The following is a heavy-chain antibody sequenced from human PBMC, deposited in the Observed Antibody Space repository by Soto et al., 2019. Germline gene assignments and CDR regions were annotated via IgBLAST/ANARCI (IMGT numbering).Heavy chain of an antibody. D-gene: IGHD5-18*01. CDR3: ARGGNVDTAMVAIFDY. CDR1: GGSFSGYY. CDR2: INHSGST. J-gene: IGHJ4*02. Sequence: QVQLQQWGAGLLKPSETLSLTCAVYGGSFSGYYWSWIRQPPGKGLEWIGEINHSGSTNYNPSLKSRVTISVDTSKNQFSLKLSSVTAADTAVYYCARGGNVDTAMVAIFDYWGQGTLVTVSS. V-gene: IGHV4-34*01.